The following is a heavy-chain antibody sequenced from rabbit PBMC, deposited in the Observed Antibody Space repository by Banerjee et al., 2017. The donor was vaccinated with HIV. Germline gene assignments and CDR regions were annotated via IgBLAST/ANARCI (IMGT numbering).Heavy chain of an antibody. J-gene: IGHJ4*01. D-gene: IGHD2-1*01. CDR2: IVADSGTRT. Sequence: QEQLEESGGGLVQPEGSLTLTCTASGFSFSSSYWIYWVRQAPGKGLEWIACIVADSGTRTSYANWAKGRFTISKTSSTTVTLRMTSLTAADRATYFCARDSAAMTMVITGYYLSLWGPGTLVT. V-gene: IGHV1S45*01. CDR1: GFSFSSSYW. CDR3: ARDSAAMTMVITGYYLSL.